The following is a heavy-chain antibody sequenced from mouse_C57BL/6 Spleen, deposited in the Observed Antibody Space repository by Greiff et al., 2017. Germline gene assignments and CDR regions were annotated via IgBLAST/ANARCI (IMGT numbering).Heavy chain of an antibody. V-gene: IGHV1-82*01. CDR1: GYAFSSSW. J-gene: IGHJ1*03. CDR2: IYPGDGDT. Sequence: QVQLQQSGPELVKPGASVKISCKASGYAFSSSWMNWVKQRPGKGLEWIGRIYPGDGDTNYNGKFKGKATLTVDKSSSTAYMQLSRLTSEDSAVYFCAHLGLGWYFDVWGTGTTVTVSS. D-gene: IGHD4-1*01. CDR3: AHLGLGWYFDV.